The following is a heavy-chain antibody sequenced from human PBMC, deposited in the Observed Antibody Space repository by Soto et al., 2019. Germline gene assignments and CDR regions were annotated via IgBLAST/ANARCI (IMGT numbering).Heavy chain of an antibody. D-gene: IGHD3-9*01. J-gene: IGHJ4*02. CDR1: GGSFSGYY. V-gene: IGHV4-34*01. Sequence: PSETLSLTCAVYGGSFSGYYWSWIRQPPGKGLEWIGEINHSGSTNYNPSLKSRVTISVDTSKNQFSLKLSSVTAADTAVYYCASYDILTGIDYWGQGTLVTVSS. CDR3: ASYDILTGIDY. CDR2: INHSGST.